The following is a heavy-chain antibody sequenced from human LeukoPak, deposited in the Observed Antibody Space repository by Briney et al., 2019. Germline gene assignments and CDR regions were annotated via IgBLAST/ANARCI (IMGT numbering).Heavy chain of an antibody. D-gene: IGHD3-3*01. CDR1: GGSISSYY. CDR3: ASIPYYDFWSGKTSN. V-gene: IGHV4-59*01. Sequence: SETLSLTCTVSGGSISSYYWSWIRQPPGNGLEWIGYIYYSGSTNYNPSLKSRVTISVDTSKNQFSLKLSSVTAADTAVYYCASIPYYDFWSGKTSNWGQGTLVTVSS. CDR2: IYYSGST. J-gene: IGHJ4*02.